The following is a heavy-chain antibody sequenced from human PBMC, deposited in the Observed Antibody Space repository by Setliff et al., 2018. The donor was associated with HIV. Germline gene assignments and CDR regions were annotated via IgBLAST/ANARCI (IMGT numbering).Heavy chain of an antibody. CDR1: GFTFTSYD. CDR3: VRDRLVGNTKYFDL. J-gene: IGHJ2*01. D-gene: IGHD2-8*02. CDR2: ISSSGSTI. V-gene: IGHV3-48*03. Sequence: GESLKISCAASGFTFTSYDMSWVRQAPGKGLEWLSYISSSGSTIYYADSVKGRFTISRDNAEKSLFLQMNNLRVEDTAFYYCVRDRLVGNTKYFDLWGRGTLVTVSS.